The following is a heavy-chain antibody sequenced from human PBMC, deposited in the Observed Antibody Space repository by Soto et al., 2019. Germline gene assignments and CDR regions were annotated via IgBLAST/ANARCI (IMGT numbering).Heavy chain of an antibody. J-gene: IGHJ6*02. Sequence: SETLSLTCSVSGDSISSHYWSWIRQPPGKGLECIGSIYYSGSTYYSPSLKSRVTISVDTSKNQFSLKLSSVTAADTAVYYCARVLCSSTSCYVRAKTYGMDLRAQGTTVTVSS. D-gene: IGHD2-2*01. CDR2: IYYSGST. CDR1: GDSISSHY. CDR3: ARVLCSSTSCYVRAKTYGMDL. V-gene: IGHV4-59*11.